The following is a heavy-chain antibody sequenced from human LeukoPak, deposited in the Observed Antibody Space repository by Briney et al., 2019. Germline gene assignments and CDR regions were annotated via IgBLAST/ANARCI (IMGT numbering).Heavy chain of an antibody. CDR2: IIPIFGTA. CDR3: GTSLKPFCGGDCPIDY. CDR1: GGTFSSNA. D-gene: IGHD2-21*02. J-gene: IGHJ4*02. Sequence: ASVKVSCKASGGTFSSNAISWVRQAPGQGLEWMGGIIPIFGTASDAQKLQGRVTITADESTSTAYMELSSLRSEDTAVYYCGTSLKPFCGGDCPIDYWGQGTLVTVSS. V-gene: IGHV1-69*13.